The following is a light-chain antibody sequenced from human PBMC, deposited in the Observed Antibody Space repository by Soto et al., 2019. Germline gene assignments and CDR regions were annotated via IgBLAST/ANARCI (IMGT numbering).Light chain of an antibody. V-gene: IGKV3-20*01. CDR3: QQYGSSSWT. Sequence: EFVLTQSPGTLSLSPGERATLSCRASQTVRNNYLAWYQQKPGQAPRLLIYDASYRANGIPDRFSGSGSGTDFTLTISRLEPEDFVVYYCQQYGSSSWTFGQGTKVE. CDR2: DAS. J-gene: IGKJ1*01. CDR1: QTVRNNY.